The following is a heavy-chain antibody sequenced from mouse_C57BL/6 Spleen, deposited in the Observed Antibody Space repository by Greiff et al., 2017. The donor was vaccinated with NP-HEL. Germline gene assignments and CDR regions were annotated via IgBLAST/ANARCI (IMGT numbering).Heavy chain of an antibody. Sequence: EVKLEESGGGLVQPKGSLKLSCAASGFSFNTYAMNWVRQAPGKGLEWVARIRSKSNNYATYYADSVKDRFTISRDDSESMLYLQMNNLKTEDTAMYYCVRDSWFAYWGQGTLVTVSA. CDR3: VRDSWFAY. J-gene: IGHJ3*01. V-gene: IGHV10-1*01. CDR2: IRSKSNNYAT. CDR1: GFSFNTYA.